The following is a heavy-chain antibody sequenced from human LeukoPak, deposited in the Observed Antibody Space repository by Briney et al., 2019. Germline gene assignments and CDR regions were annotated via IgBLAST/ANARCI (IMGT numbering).Heavy chain of an antibody. CDR3: AGHIVVVPAAIDYYYMDV. CDR1: GFTVINL. Sequence: GGSLTLSCAASGFTVINLMTWVRQSPGRGLEWLSSIYSGGATYYADSVKGRFTISRDNSKNTLYLQMNSLRTEDTAVYYCAGHIVVVPAAIDYYYMDVWGKGTPVTVSS. CDR2: IYSGGAT. V-gene: IGHV3-53*01. D-gene: IGHD2-2*01. J-gene: IGHJ6*03.